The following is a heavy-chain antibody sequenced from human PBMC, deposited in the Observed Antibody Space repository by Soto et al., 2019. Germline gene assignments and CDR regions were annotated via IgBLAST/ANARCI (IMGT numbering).Heavy chain of an antibody. J-gene: IGHJ4*02. CDR2: IYYTGST. CDR3: ARGREEAGGPFDY. Sequence: QVQLQESGPGLVKPSQTLSLTCSVSGASISSGDYYWSWIRQHPGKGLEWSGYIYYTGSTYYNPSLMSRITISEDMSKNHFSLRLSSVTAADTAVYYCARGREEAGGPFDYWGQGTLVTVSS. CDR1: GASISSGDYY. D-gene: IGHD3-10*01. V-gene: IGHV4-31*03.